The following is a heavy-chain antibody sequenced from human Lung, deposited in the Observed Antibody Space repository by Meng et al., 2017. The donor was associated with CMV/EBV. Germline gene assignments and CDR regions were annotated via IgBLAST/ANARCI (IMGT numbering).Heavy chain of an antibody. Sequence: GESLKIPCAASGFIFNNHSMNWVRQAPGKGLEWVSAISGSTPDKRYADSVKGRFTISRDNAKNPLYLEMSSLRAEDTAAYFCARGSVGYYGMDVWGQGTTVTVSS. CDR3: ARGSVGYYGMDV. CDR1: GFIFNNHS. V-gene: IGHV3-21*01. J-gene: IGHJ6*02. CDR2: ISGSTPDK. D-gene: IGHD6-19*01.